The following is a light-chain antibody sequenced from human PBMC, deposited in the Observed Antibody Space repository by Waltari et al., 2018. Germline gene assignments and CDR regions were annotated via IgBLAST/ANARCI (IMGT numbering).Light chain of an antibody. CDR3: QHYLKLPVT. CDR2: GAS. CDR1: QSVSRA. Sequence: EIVFTQSPGTLSLSLVERATVSSRASQSVSRALAWYQQKPGQAPRLLIYGASTRATGIPDRFSGSGSGTDFSLTISRLEPDDFAVYYCQHYLKLPVTFGQGTTVEI. V-gene: IGKV3-20*01. J-gene: IGKJ1*01.